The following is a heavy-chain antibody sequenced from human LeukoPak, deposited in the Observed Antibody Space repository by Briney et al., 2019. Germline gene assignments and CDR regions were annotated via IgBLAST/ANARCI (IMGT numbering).Heavy chain of an antibody. D-gene: IGHD2-15*01. CDR1: GYTFNGYY. Sequence: ASVKVSCKASGYTFNGYYMHWVRQAPGHGLEWMGRINPNSGGADSAQKFQGRVTLTIDTSINTAYMELSSLRSDDTAVYYCARDREYCSGGSCYSWFDPWGQGTLVTVSS. J-gene: IGHJ5*02. CDR3: ARDREYCSGGSCYSWFDP. CDR2: INPNSGGA. V-gene: IGHV1-2*06.